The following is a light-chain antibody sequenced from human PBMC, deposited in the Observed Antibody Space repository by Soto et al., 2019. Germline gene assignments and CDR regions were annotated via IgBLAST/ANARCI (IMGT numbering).Light chain of an antibody. J-gene: IGKJ1*01. CDR1: QGISNY. CDR2: GES. CDR3: QKYNSAPWT. V-gene: IGKV1-27*01. Sequence: DIQMTRSPSSLSASVGDRVTITCRASQGISNYLAWYQQKPGKVPKLLIYGESTLQSGVPSRFSGSGSGTDFTLTISSLQPEDVATYYCQKYNSAPWTFGQGTKVEIK.